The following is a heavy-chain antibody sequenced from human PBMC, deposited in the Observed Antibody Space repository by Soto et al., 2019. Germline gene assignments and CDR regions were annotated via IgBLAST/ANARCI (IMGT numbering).Heavy chain of an antibody. CDR3: ARDGWFGELSSSGCMHV. V-gene: IGHV3-21*01. CDR1: GFTFSSSS. J-gene: IGHJ6*02. Sequence: GGSLRLSCAASGFTFSSSSMNWVRQAPGKGLEWVSSISSSSSYIYYADSVKGRFTISRDNAKNSLYLQMNSLRAEDTAVYYCARDGWFGELSSSGCMHVSGQGTTVTVSS. CDR2: ISSSSSYI. D-gene: IGHD3-10*01.